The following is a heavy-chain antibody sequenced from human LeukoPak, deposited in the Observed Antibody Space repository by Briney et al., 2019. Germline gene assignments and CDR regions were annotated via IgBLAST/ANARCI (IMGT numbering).Heavy chain of an antibody. Sequence: SGPTLVNPTQTLTLTCTFSGFSLSTSGVGVGWSRQPPGKALEWLALIYWDDDKVYTPSLKSTLTLTKDTYQHQVVLTMTNMDTVDTATYYCAHRPGSGNYLRSYYFDHWGQGTLVTVSS. D-gene: IGHD1-26*01. CDR3: AHRPGSGNYLRSYYFDH. CDR1: GFSLSTSGVG. CDR2: IYWDDDK. V-gene: IGHV2-5*02. J-gene: IGHJ4*02.